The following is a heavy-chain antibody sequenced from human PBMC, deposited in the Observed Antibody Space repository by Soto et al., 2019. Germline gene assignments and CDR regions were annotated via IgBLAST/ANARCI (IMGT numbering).Heavy chain of an antibody. CDR1: GFSFRSYG. CDR2: VSYDESKK. D-gene: IGHD3-9*01. CDR3: AKDLRYDILTGYYMGVGSFDI. V-gene: IGHV3-30*18. J-gene: IGHJ3*02. Sequence: QVQLVESGGGVVQPGRSLRVSCAASGFSFRSYGMHWVRQAPGKGLEWVAVVSYDESKKYYADSVKGRFTISRDNSMDTLYLQMNSLRAEDTAVYYCAKDLRYDILTGYYMGVGSFDIWGQGTMVIVFS.